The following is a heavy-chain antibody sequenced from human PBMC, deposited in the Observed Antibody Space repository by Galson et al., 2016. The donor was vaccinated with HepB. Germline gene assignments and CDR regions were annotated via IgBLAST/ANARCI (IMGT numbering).Heavy chain of an antibody. CDR2: IGPDGIDT. J-gene: IGHJ4*02. CDR3: VAYNWNYPDY. D-gene: IGHD1-7*01. CDR1: GFTFTAYY. Sequence: SLRLSCAASGFTFTAYYMYWVRQTPGRGLVWVSRIGPDGIDTGYADSVKGRFTISRDNPKNTLYLQMNSLRAEDTDLYYCVAYNWNYPDYWGQGTLVTVSS. V-gene: IGHV3-74*01.